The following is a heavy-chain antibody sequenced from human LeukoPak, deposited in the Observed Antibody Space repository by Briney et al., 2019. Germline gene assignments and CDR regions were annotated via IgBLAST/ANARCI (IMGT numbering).Heavy chain of an antibody. D-gene: IGHD2-2*01. V-gene: IGHV1-2*02. Sequence: ASVKVSCKASGYTFTGYYMHWVRQAPGQGLEWMGWINPSSGATNYAQKFQGRVTMTRDTSISTAYMELSRLRSDDTAVYYCETLKYCSSTSCYELDFDYWGQGTLVTVSS. CDR3: ETLKYCSSTSCYELDFDY. CDR2: INPSSGAT. CDR1: GYTFTGYY. J-gene: IGHJ4*02.